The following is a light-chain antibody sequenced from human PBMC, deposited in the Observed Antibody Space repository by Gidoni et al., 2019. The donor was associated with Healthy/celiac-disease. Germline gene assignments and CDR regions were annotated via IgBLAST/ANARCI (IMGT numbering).Light chain of an antibody. Sequence: QSVLTPPPAASGTPGQRVTISCSGSSSNNGSNTVNWYQQLPGTAPKLLIYSNNQRPAVVPDRFSSSKSGTSASLAISGLQSEDEADYYCAAWDDSLIALGFGGGTKLTVL. CDR1: SSNNGSNT. CDR2: SNN. V-gene: IGLV1-44*01. J-gene: IGLJ2*01. CDR3: AAWDDSLIALG.